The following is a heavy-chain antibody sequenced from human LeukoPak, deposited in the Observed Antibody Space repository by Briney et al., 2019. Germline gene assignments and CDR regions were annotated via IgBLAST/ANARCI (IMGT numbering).Heavy chain of an antibody. V-gene: IGHV3-48*01. CDR3: ARGRAYDILTGYPGVYYYYYYMDV. D-gene: IGHD3-9*01. CDR1: GFTFSSYS. J-gene: IGHJ6*03. CDR2: ISSSSSTI. Sequence: PGGSLRLSCAASGFTFSSYSMNWVRQAPGKGLEWVSYISSSSSTIYYADSVKGQFTISRDNAKNSLYLQMNSLRAEDTAVYYCARGRAYDILTGYPGVYYYYYYMDVWGKGTTVTVSS.